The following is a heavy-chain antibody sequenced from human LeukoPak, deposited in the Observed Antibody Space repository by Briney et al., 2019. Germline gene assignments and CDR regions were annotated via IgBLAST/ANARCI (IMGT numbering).Heavy chain of an antibody. CDR1: GYTFTSYD. D-gene: IGHD1-14*01. J-gene: IGHJ5*01. V-gene: IGHV1-8*01. CDR3: ARSPQPDWFDS. CDR2: MNPNSGAT. Sequence: ASVKVSCKASGYTFTSYDINWVRQAAGQGPEWMGWMNPNSGATGYSQKFQGRVIMTRNTSTSTAYMELSSLRSDDTAVYYCARSPQPDWFDSWGQGTLVTVSS.